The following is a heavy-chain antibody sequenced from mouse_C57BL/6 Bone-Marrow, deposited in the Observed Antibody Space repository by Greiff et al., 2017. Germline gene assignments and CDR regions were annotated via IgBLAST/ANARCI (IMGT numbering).Heavy chain of an antibody. CDR1: GYTFTDYY. CDR2: INPNNGGT. J-gene: IGHJ2*01. CDR3: ANIDY. Sequence: EVQLQQSGPELVKPGASVKISCKASGYTFTDYYMNWVKQSNGKSLEWIGDINPNNGGTSYNQKFKGKATLTVDKSSSTAYMELRSLTSEDSAVYYCANIDYWGQGTTLTVSS. V-gene: IGHV1-26*01.